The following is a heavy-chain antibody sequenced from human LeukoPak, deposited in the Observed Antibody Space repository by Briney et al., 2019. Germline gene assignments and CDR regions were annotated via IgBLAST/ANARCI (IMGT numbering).Heavy chain of an antibody. V-gene: IGHV3-15*01. D-gene: IGHD4-11*01. CDR3: TTDGEYSNYGAEAFDI. J-gene: IGHJ3*02. Sequence: GGSLRLSCAASGFTFSNAWMSWVRQAPGKGLEWVGRIKSKTDGGTTDYAAPVKGTFTISRDDSKNTLYLQMNSLKTEDTAVYYCTTDGEYSNYGAEAFDIWGQGTMVTVSS. CDR2: IKSKTDGGTT. CDR1: GFTFSNAW.